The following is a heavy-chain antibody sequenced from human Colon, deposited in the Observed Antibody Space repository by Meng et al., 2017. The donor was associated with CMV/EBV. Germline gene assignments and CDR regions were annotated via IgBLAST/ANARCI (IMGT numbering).Heavy chain of an antibody. CDR2: IKQDGSET. J-gene: IGHJ4*02. D-gene: IGHD3-22*01. V-gene: IGHV3-7*04. Sequence: GESLKISCAASGFTLSSYWMSWVRQTPGKGLEWVANIKQDGSETYYVDSVMGRFTASRDNAKNSLYLQMNSLTGEDTAVYYCARATYYYDDSAFGHWGQGTLVTVSS. CDR1: GFTLSSYW. CDR3: ARATYYYDDSAFGH.